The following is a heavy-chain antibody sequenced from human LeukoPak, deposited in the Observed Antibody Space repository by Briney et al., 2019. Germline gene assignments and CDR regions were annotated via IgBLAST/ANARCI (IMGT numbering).Heavy chain of an antibody. Sequence: SETLSLTCTVYGGSFSGYYWSWIRQPPGKGLEWIGEINHSGSTNCNPSLKSRVTISVDTSKNQFSLKLSSVTAADTAVYYCARAPLGGNFDYWGQGTLVTVSS. CDR2: INHSGST. CDR1: GGSFSGYY. J-gene: IGHJ4*02. D-gene: IGHD7-27*01. V-gene: IGHV4-34*01. CDR3: ARAPLGGNFDY.